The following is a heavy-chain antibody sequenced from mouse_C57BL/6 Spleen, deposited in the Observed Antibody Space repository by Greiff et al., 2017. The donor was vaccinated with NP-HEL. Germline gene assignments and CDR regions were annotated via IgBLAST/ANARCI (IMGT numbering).Heavy chain of an antibody. D-gene: IGHD1-1*01. CDR2: IHPNSGST. CDR1: GYTFTSYW. Sequence: QVQLQQPGAELVKPGASVKLSCKASGYTFTSYWMHWVKQRPGQGLEWIGMIHPNSGSTNYNEKFKSKATLTVDKSSSTAYMQLSSLTSENSAVYCCATTVVATRYFDVWGTGTTVTVSS. CDR3: ATTVVATRYFDV. J-gene: IGHJ1*03. V-gene: IGHV1-64*01.